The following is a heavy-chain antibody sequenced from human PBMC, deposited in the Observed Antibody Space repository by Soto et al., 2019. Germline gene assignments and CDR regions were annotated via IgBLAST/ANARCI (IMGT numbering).Heavy chain of an antibody. J-gene: IGHJ6*02. V-gene: IGHV3-53*01. CDR2: IYRDGNT. CDR3: ARGRFGMDV. Sequence: PGGSLRLSCAASTSGFGGSNYMTWVRQAPGKGLEWVSVIYRDGNTYYVDSVKGRFTISRDNSKNTLYLQMNSLRGEDTAVYYCARGRFGMDVWGQGTTVTVS. CDR1: TSGFGGSNY.